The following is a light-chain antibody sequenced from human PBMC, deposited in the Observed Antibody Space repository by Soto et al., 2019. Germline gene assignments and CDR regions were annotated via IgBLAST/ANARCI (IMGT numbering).Light chain of an antibody. CDR3: QQYWTPISVT. J-gene: IGKJ5*01. CDR2: GAS. V-gene: IGKV3-20*01. CDR1: QSVDSNY. Sequence: EIVLMQSPGTLSLSPGEEAALSCRAIQSVDSNYLAWYQQKPGQTPRLIIYGASGRADGIPHRFSGSGFGTDFTLTISKVEPEDFAVYYCQQYWTPISVTFGQGTRLEIK.